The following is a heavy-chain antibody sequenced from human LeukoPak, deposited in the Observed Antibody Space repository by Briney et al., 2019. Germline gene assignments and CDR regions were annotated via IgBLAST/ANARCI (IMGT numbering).Heavy chain of an antibody. CDR3: ASHSSSWGYYFDY. D-gene: IGHD6-13*01. CDR2: IYRGGST. Sequence: GGSLRLSCAASGFTVSSNYMSWVRQAPGKGLEWVSVIYRGGSTYYADSVKGRFTISRDNSKNTLYLQMNSLRAEDTAVYYCASHSSSWGYYFDYWGQGTLVTVSS. V-gene: IGHV3-53*01. J-gene: IGHJ4*02. CDR1: GFTVSSNY.